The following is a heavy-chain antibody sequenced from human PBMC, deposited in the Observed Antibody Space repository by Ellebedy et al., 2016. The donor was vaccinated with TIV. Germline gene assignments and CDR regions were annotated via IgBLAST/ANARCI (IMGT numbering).Heavy chain of an antibody. CDR2: ISGSGGNT. Sequence: GESLKISXAASGFTFSNFAMGWVRQAPGKGLELVSSISGSGGNTYYADSVKGRFTISRDNSKNTLYLHINSLRAEDTAIYYCAKPVAYGGNLPFDSWGQGTLVTVSS. D-gene: IGHD4-23*01. CDR1: GFTFSNFA. J-gene: IGHJ4*02. CDR3: AKPVAYGGNLPFDS. V-gene: IGHV3-23*01.